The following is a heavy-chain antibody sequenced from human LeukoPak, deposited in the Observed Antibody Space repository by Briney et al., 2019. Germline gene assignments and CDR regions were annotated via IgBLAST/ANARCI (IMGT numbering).Heavy chain of an antibody. CDR2: INHSGST. V-gene: IGHV4-34*01. CDR1: GGSFSGYY. D-gene: IGHD3-10*01. Sequence: PSETLSLTCAVYGGSFSGYYWSWICQPPGKGLEWIGEINHSGSTNYNPSLKSRVTISVDTSKNQFSLKLSSVTAADTAVYYCARGVWYYGSGRIYYFDYWGQGTLVTVSS. J-gene: IGHJ4*02. CDR3: ARGVWYYGSGRIYYFDY.